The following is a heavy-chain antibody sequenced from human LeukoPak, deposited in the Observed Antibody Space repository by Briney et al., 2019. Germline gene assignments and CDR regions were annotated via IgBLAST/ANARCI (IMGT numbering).Heavy chain of an antibody. Sequence: GGSLRLSCAASRFTFSSYSMNWVRQAPGKGLEWVSSISSSGSYIYHADSVKGRFTISRDNANNSVYLQMNSLRAEDTAVYYCAKFSGYSYGGWFDQWGPGTLVTVSS. CDR1: RFTFSSYS. CDR3: AKFSGYSYGGWFDQ. V-gene: IGHV3-21*01. CDR2: ISSSGSYI. D-gene: IGHD5-18*01. J-gene: IGHJ5*02.